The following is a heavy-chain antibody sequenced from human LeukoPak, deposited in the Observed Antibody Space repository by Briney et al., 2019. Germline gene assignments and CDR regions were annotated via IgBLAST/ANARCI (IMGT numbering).Heavy chain of an antibody. CDR3: AKDRDIMEVVGLLDY. J-gene: IGHJ4*02. Sequence: GGSLRLSCAASGFTVSSNYMSWVRQAPGKGLEWVSLIYSGGSTYYADSVKGRFTISRDNSKNTLYLQMNSLRAEDTAVYYCAKDRDIMEVVGLLDYWGQGTLVTVSS. CDR2: IYSGGST. D-gene: IGHD3-22*01. CDR1: GFTVSSNY. V-gene: IGHV3-53*05.